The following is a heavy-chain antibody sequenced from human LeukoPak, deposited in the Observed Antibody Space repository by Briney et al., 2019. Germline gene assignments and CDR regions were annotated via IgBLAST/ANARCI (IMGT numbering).Heavy chain of an antibody. V-gene: IGHV3-23*01. CDR1: GPTFGTHA. CDR3: AREPYGSGWFDH. CDR2: ISGSGGDT. D-gene: IGHD6-25*01. J-gene: IGHJ5*02. Sequence: SGGSLRLSCGASGPTFGTHAMSWVRQAPGNGMEWVSAISGSGGDTYYADSVKGRFTISRDNPKNTLYLQMNSLRVEDTAVYFCAREPYGSGWFDHWGQGTLVTVSP.